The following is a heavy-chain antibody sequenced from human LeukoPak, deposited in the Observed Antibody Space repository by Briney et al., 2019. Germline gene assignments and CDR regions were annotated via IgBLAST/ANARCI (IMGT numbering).Heavy chain of an antibody. V-gene: IGHV3-23*01. D-gene: IGHD1-26*01. CDR2: ISGSGGRT. CDR3: AKGNWGERLDWYFDL. Sequence: GGSLRLSCAASGFTFSSYAMTWVRQAPGKGLDYVSAISGSGGRTYYADSVKGRFTVSRDNSKTTLYLQMNSLRAEDTAVYYCAKGNWGERLDWYFDLWGRGTLVTVSS. J-gene: IGHJ2*01. CDR1: GFTFSSYA.